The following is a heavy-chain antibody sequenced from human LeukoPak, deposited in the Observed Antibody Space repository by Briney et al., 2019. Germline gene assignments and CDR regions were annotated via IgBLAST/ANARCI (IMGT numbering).Heavy chain of an antibody. CDR2: IYSGDRT. D-gene: IGHD4-17*01. V-gene: IGHV3-66*02. CDR1: GFIVSNNY. CDR3: AKTHGDYGN. Sequence: GGSLRLSCAASGFIVSNNYMSWVRQAPGKGLEWVSDIYSGDRTSYADSVKGRFTISRDNSKNTLYLQMNSLRAEDTAVYYCAKTHGDYGNWGQGTLVTVSS. J-gene: IGHJ4*02.